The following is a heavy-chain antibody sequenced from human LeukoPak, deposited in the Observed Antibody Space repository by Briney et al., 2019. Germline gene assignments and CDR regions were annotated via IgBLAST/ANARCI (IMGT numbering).Heavy chain of an antibody. V-gene: IGHV4-59*01. CDR3: ARVSGGYDDY. J-gene: IGHJ4*02. CDR1: GGSISTYY. CDR2: IYYSGST. D-gene: IGHD5-12*01. Sequence: SETLSLTCTVSGGSISTYYWSWIRQPPGKGLVWIGYIYYSGSTNYNPSLRSRVTISVDTSKNQFSLKVNFVTAADTAVYYCARVSGGYDDYWGQGALVTVSS.